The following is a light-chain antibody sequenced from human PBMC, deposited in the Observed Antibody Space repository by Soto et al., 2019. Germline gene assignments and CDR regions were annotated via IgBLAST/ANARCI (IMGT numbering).Light chain of an antibody. CDR3: QQRSNWPGT. Sequence: DIQMTQSPSSLSASVGDRVTITCRATQNISNYLNWYQQKPGKAPQVLIYAASSLQSGVPSRFSGSGSGTDFTLTISSLEPEDFAVYYCQQRSNWPGTFGQGTKVDIK. CDR2: AAS. V-gene: IGKV1-39*01. CDR1: QNISNY. J-gene: IGKJ1*01.